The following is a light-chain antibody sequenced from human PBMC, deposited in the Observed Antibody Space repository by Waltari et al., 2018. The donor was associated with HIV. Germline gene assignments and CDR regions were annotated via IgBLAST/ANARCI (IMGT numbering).Light chain of an antibody. J-gene: IGKJ1*01. CDR2: DAS. CDR1: QSVSGY. CDR3: HQRSNWPQT. V-gene: IGKV3-11*01. Sequence: EIVLTQTPAPLSLSPGERATLSCRASQSVSGYLAWYQQKPRQAPRLLIYDASSRATGIPARFSGSESGTDFTLTISSLEPEDFAVYYCHQRSNWPQTFGQGTKVEIK.